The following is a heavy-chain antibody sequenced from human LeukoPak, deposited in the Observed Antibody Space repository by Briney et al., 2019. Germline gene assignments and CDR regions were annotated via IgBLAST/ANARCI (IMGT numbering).Heavy chain of an antibody. CDR3: ARVGYGDYGADY. J-gene: IGHJ4*02. Sequence: PSGTLSLTCAVSGGSISSGGYSWSWIRQPPGKGLEWIGYIYHSGSTYYNPSLKSRVTISVDRSKNQFSLKLSSVTAADTAVYYCARVGYGDYGADYWGQGTLVTVSS. D-gene: IGHD4-17*01. CDR1: GGSISSGGYS. CDR2: IYHSGST. V-gene: IGHV4-30-2*01.